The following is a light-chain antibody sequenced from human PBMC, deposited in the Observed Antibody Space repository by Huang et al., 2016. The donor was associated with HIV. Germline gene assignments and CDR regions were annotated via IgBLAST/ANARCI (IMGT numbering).Light chain of an antibody. V-gene: IGKV3-11*01. J-gene: IGKJ4*01. CDR3: QQRSNRPPLT. CDR1: QSVSSY. CDR2: DAS. Sequence: EIILTQSPATLSLSPGERATLSCRASQSVSSYLAWYQQKPGRAPRLLIYDASNRATGIPARFSGSGSGTDFTLTISSLEPEDFAVYYCQQRSNRPPLTFGGGTKVEIK.